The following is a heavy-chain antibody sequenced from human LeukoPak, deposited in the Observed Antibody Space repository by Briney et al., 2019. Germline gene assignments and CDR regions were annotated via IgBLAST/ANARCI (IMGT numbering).Heavy chain of an antibody. J-gene: IGHJ6*04. D-gene: IGHD3-10*01. CDR2: INHSGST. Sequence: SETLSLTCAVYGGSFSGYYWSWIRQPPGKGLEWIGEINHSGSTNYNPSLKSRVTISVDTSKNQFSLKLSSVTAADTAVYYCARGLSRRGVWGKGTTVTVSS. CDR1: GGSFSGYY. V-gene: IGHV4-34*01. CDR3: ARGLSRRGV.